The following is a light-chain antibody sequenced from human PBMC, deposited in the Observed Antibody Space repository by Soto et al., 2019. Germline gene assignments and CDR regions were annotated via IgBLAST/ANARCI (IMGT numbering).Light chain of an antibody. CDR1: SNDIGRYNY. J-gene: IGLJ3*02. Sequence: QSVLTQPASVSGSPGQSITISCTGASNDIGRYNYVSWFQQHPDKAPKLIIYEVSKRPSGVPDRFSGSKSGNTASLTISGLQAEDEADYYCCSYAGSYTFAVFGGGTKLTVL. V-gene: IGLV2-11*01. CDR2: EVS. CDR3: CSYAGSYTFAV.